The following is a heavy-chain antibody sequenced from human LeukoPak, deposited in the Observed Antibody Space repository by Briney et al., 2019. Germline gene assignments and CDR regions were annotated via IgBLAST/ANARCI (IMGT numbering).Heavy chain of an antibody. CDR2: ISGSGGST. Sequence: GGSLRLSCAASGITVSSYVMSWVRQAPGKGLDWVSSISGSGGSTHYADSVKGRFTISRDNAKNALYLQMNSLRAEDTAVYYCARDRGESTSWYVTDYWGERAPVTVSS. V-gene: IGHV3-23*01. CDR1: GITVSSYV. J-gene: IGHJ4*02. CDR3: ARDRGESTSWYVTDY. D-gene: IGHD2-2*01.